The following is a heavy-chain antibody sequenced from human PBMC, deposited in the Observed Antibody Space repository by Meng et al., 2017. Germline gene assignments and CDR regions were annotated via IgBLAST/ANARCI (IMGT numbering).Heavy chain of an antibody. CDR1: GVSFSGYY. D-gene: IGHD2/OR15-2a*01. CDR3: ARVGSFLRDY. Sequence: QVQLQQWGAGLLKPSETLSLPCAVYGVSFSGYYWSWIRQPPGKGLEWIGEINHSGSTNYNPSLKSRVTISVDTSKNQFSLKLSSVTAADTAVYYCARVGSFLRDYWGQGTLVTVSS. J-gene: IGHJ4*02. CDR2: INHSGST. V-gene: IGHV4-34*01.